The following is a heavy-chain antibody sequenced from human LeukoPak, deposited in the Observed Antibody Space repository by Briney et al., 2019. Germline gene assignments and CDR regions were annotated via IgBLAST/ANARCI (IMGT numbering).Heavy chain of an antibody. Sequence: GGSLRLSCAASGFTFSSYAMSWVRQAPGKGLEWVSAISGSGGSTYYADSVKGRFTISRDNSKNTLYLQMNSLRAEDTAVYYCARDLSSGWYEGIVWGQGTLVTVSS. CDR2: ISGSGGST. CDR3: ARDLSSGWYEGIV. D-gene: IGHD6-19*01. J-gene: IGHJ4*02. CDR1: GFTFSSYA. V-gene: IGHV3-23*01.